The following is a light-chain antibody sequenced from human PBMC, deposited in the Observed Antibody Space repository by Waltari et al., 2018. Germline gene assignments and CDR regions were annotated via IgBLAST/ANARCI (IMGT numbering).Light chain of an antibody. V-gene: IGLV1-44*01. CDR3: AAWDDGLSGRSWV. Sequence: QSVLTQPPSASGTPGQRVTIPCSGSSSNIGRHTVTWYQQLPGTAPKHLIYSNYQRPSGVPDRFSGSRSGTSASLAISGLQSEDEADYYCAAWDDGLSGRSWVFGGGTKLTVL. CDR2: SNY. CDR1: SSNIGRHT. J-gene: IGLJ3*02.